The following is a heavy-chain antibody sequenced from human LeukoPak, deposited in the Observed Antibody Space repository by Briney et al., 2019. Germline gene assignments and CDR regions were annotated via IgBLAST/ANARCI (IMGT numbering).Heavy chain of an antibody. CDR1: GGSISSYY. CDR2: IYYSGST. D-gene: IGHD4-17*01. CDR3: ARYTYGDYGIHYYYMDV. Sequence: SETLSLTCTVSGGSISSYYWSWIRQPPGKGLEWIGYIYYSGSTNYNPSLKSRVTISVDTSKNQFSLKLSSVTAAGTAVYYCARYTYGDYGIHYYYMDVWGKGTTVTVSS. V-gene: IGHV4-59*08. J-gene: IGHJ6*03.